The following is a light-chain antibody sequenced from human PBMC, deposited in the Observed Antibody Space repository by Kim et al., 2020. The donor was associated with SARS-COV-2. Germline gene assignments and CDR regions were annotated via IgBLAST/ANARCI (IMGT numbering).Light chain of an antibody. CDR3: NSRDSSGNHVV. Sequence: SSELTQDPAVSVALGQTVRITCQGDSLRSYYASWYQQKPGQAPVLVIYGKNNRPSVIPYRFSGSSSGNTASLTITGAQAEDEADYYCNSRDSSGNHVVFG. J-gene: IGLJ2*01. CDR2: GKN. V-gene: IGLV3-19*01. CDR1: SLRSYY.